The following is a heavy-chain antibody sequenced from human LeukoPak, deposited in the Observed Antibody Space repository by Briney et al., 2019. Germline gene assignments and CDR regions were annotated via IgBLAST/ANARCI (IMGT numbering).Heavy chain of an antibody. D-gene: IGHD1-26*01. CDR3: ARMYSGSYHGAFDI. CDR1: GFTFSDYY. V-gene: IGHV3-11*01. J-gene: IGHJ3*02. Sequence: GGSLRVSCAASGFTFSDYYMSWIRQAPGKGLEWVSYISSSGSTIYYADSVKGRFTISRDNAKNSLYLQMNSLRAEDTAVYYCARMYSGSYHGAFDIWGQGTMVTVSS. CDR2: ISSSGSTI.